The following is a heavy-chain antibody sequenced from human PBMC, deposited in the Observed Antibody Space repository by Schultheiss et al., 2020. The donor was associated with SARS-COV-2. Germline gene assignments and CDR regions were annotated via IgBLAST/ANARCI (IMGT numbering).Heavy chain of an antibody. D-gene: IGHD6-13*01. CDR1: GFTVSSNY. CDR2: ISSSGSTI. CDR3: ARDRGGYSSSWCFDY. V-gene: IGHV3-48*01. J-gene: IGHJ4*02. Sequence: GGSLRLSCAASGFTVSSNYMSWVRQAPGKGLEWVSYISSSGSTIYYADSVKGRFTISRDNSKNTLYLQMNSLRAEDTAVYYCARDRGGYSSSWCFDYWGQGTLVTVSS.